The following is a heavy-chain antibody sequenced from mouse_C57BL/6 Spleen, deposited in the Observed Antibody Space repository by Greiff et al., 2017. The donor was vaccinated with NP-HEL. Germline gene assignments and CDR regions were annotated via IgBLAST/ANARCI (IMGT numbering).Heavy chain of an antibody. CDR1: GYTFTSYW. D-gene: IGHD1-1*01. Sequence: QVQLQQPGAELVMPGASVKLSCKASGYTFTSYWMHWVKQRPGQGLEWIGEIDPSDSYTNYNQKFKGKSTLTVDKSSSTAYMQLSSLTSEDSAVYYGARSHYYGSSHWYFDVWGTGTTVTVSS. CDR2: IDPSDSYT. V-gene: IGHV1-69*01. CDR3: ARSHYYGSSHWYFDV. J-gene: IGHJ1*03.